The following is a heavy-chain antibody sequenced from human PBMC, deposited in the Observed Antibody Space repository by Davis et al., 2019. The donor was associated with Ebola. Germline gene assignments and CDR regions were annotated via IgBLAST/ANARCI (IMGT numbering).Heavy chain of an antibody. J-gene: IGHJ6*02. CDR3: ARHAVDWFHYYYGMDV. D-gene: IGHD3/OR15-3a*01. CDR2: IDPSDSYT. CDR1: GYSFTSYW. V-gene: IGHV5-10-1*01. Sequence: PGGSLRLSCKGSGYSFTSYWISWVRQMPGKGLEWMGRIDPSDSYTNYSPSFQGHVTISADKSISTAYLQWSSLKASDTAMYYCARHAVDWFHYYYGMDVWGQGTTVTVSS.